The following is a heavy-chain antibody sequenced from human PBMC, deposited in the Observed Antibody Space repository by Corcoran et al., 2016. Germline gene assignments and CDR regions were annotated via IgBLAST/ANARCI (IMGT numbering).Heavy chain of an antibody. D-gene: IGHD1-26*01. CDR2: TYYRSKWYN. Sequence: QVQLQQSGTGLVKPSQTLLLTCAISGDSVSRNSAAWNWIRQYPSRVLEWLGKTYYRSKWYNDYAVSVKSRITNNPDTSKNQFSLQLNTVTPEDTVVYYCARDGINSPRDWFDPCGQGTLVTVSS. J-gene: IGHJ5*02. CDR3: ARDGINSPRDWFDP. CDR1: GDSVSRNSAA. V-gene: IGHV6-1*01.